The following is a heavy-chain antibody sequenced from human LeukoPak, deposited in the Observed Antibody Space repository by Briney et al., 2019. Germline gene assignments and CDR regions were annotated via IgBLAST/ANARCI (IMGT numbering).Heavy chain of an antibody. V-gene: IGHV4-34*01. J-gene: IGHJ4*02. CDR3: ARSGWYKFDY. CDR1: GGSFSGYY. Sequence: SETLSLTCGVYGGSFSGYYWTWIRQPPGKGLEWIGDINHSGNTNYNPSLQSRVTISVDRSKNQFSLKLNSVTAADTAVYYCARSGWYKFDYWGQGTLVTVSS. D-gene: IGHD6-19*01. CDR2: INHSGNT.